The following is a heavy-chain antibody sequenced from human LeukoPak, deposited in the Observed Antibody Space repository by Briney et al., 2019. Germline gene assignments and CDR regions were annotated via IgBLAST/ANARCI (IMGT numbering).Heavy chain of an antibody. CDR3: ARDSPYYDGAGSYYKTYYYYYGMDV. CDR1: GYTFTSYG. Sequence: RASVKVSCKASGYTFTSYGISWVRQAPGQGLECMGWISAYNGNTNYAQKLQGRVTMTTDTSTSTAYMELRSLRSDDTAVYYCARDSPYYDGAGSYYKTYYYYYGMDVWGKGTTVTVSS. J-gene: IGHJ6*04. D-gene: IGHD3-10*01. V-gene: IGHV1-18*04. CDR2: ISAYNGNT.